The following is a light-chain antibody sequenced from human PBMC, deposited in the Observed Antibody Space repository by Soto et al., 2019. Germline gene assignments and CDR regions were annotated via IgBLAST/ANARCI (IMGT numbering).Light chain of an antibody. CDR2: GAS. CDR1: QSVSRSY. J-gene: IGKJ1*01. Sequence: EIVLTQSPGTLSLSPGERATLSCRASQSVSRSYLAWYHQKPGQAPRLLIYGASSRATGIPDRFSGGGSGTDFSLTISRLEPEDFAVYYCQQYGSSPFTFGQGTKVDIK. V-gene: IGKV3-20*01. CDR3: QQYGSSPFT.